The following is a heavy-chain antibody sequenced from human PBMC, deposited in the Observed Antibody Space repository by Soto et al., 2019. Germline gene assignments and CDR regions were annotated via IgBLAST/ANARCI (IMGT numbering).Heavy chain of an antibody. CDR3: AKDISDSTSYYYGMDV. CDR2: ISWDGGST. D-gene: IGHD2-2*01. CDR1: GFTFDYYT. J-gene: IGHJ6*02. V-gene: IGHV3-43*01. Sequence: PGGSLRLSCAASGFTFDYYTMHWVRQAPGKGLEWVSLISWDGGSTYYADSVKGRFTISRDNSKNSLYLQMNSLRTEDTALYYCAKDISDSTSYYYGMDVWGQGTTVTVSS.